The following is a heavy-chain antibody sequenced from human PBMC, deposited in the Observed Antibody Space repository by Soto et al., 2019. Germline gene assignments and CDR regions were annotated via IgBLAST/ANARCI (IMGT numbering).Heavy chain of an antibody. D-gene: IGHD6-19*01. CDR3: AKDLDSGSDYFDYFDY. Sequence: GGSLRLSCSASGFTFSSYAMSWVRQAPGKGLEWVSAISGSGGSTYYADSVKGRVTSSRDNSKNTLYLQMNSLRAQDTAVYYCAKDLDSGSDYFDYFDYWGQGTLVTVSS. CDR1: GFTFSSYA. CDR2: ISGSGGST. J-gene: IGHJ4*02. V-gene: IGHV3-23*01.